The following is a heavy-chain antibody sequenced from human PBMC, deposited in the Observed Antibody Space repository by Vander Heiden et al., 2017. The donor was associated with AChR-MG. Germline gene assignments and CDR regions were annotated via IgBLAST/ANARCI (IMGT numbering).Heavy chain of an antibody. J-gene: IGHJ4*02. V-gene: IGHV3-48*02. CDR3: ARGTGLQRFDY. CDR1: GFTFSGYS. D-gene: IGHD4-4*01. Sequence: EVQLVAPGGGLVQPGGSLRLSCAASGFTFSGYSMHWVRQAPGKGLGWVSYISSTSDTIYYADSVKGRFTISRDNSKNSLYVQMNSLRDEDTAVYYCARGTGLQRFDYWGQGTLVTVSS. CDR2: ISSTSDTI.